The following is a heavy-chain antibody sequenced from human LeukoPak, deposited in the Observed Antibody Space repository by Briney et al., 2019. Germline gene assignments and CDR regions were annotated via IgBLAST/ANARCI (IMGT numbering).Heavy chain of an antibody. V-gene: IGHV4-59*02. D-gene: IGHD4-17*01. J-gene: IGHJ3*02. CDR3: ARDLVTVTKGFDI. CDR2: IYNSENT. CDR1: GGSVSSYY. Sequence: PSETLSLTCTVSGGSVSSYYWSWIRQPPGKGLEWIGYIYNSENTKYNSSLESRVTISVDTSKNQFSLKLTSVTAADTAVYYCARDLVTVTKGFDIWGQGTMVSVSS.